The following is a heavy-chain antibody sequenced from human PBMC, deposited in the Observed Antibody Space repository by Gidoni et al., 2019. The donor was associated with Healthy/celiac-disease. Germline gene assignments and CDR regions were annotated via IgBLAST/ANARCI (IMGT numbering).Heavy chain of an antibody. V-gene: IGHV3-21*01. Sequence: EVQLVESGGGLVKPGGSMRLSCAASGFTFSSYSMNWVRQAPGKGLEWVSSISSSSSYIYYADSVKGRFTISRDNAKNSLYLQMNSLRAEDTAVYYCAREGRDIVVVPAAIDYYYYGMDVWGQGTTVTVSS. D-gene: IGHD2-2*02. CDR1: GFTFSSYS. J-gene: IGHJ6*02. CDR3: AREGRDIVVVPAAIDYYYYGMDV. CDR2: ISSSSSYI.